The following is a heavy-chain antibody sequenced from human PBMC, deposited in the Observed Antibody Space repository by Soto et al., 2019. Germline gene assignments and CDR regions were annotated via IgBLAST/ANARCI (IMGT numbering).Heavy chain of an antibody. J-gene: IGHJ4*02. Sequence: QVQLQESGPGLVKPSETLSLTCTVSGGSISSNYWSWIRQPPGKGLEWIGYIYYSGSTNYNPSLTSRVSISVDTSKNQFSLNLTSVTAADTAVYYCARLPPNYDWGGYYKGNFDYWGQGTLVTVSS. V-gene: IGHV4-59*08. CDR1: GGSISSNY. CDR2: IYYSGST. D-gene: IGHD3-10*01. CDR3: ARLPPNYDWGGYYKGNFDY.